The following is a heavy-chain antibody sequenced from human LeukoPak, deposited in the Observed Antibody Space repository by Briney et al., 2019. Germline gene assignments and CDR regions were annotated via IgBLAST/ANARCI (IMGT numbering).Heavy chain of an antibody. Sequence: GRSLRLSCAASGFTFSSYAMSWVRQAPGKGLEWVSGFSGGGGTTYYADSVKGRFTISRDNSKNTLYLQMNSLRAEDTAVYYCASRQDLGWHYDNWGQGTLVTVSS. CDR1: GFTFSSYA. CDR2: FSGGGGTT. D-gene: IGHD6-19*01. CDR3: ASRQDLGWHYDN. V-gene: IGHV3-23*01. J-gene: IGHJ4*02.